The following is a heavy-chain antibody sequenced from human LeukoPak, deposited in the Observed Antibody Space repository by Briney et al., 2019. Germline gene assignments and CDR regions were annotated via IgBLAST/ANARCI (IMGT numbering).Heavy chain of an antibody. CDR2: IKQDGSEK. J-gene: IGHJ4*02. V-gene: IGHV3-7*01. Sequence: GGSLRLSCAASGFTLSSYWMSWVRQAPGKGLGWVANIKQDGSEKYCVDSVKGRFTISRDNAKNSLYLQMNSLRAEDTAVYYCARGSSSSGYYWGQGTLVTVSS. CDR3: ARGSSSSGYY. D-gene: IGHD3-22*01. CDR1: GFTLSSYW.